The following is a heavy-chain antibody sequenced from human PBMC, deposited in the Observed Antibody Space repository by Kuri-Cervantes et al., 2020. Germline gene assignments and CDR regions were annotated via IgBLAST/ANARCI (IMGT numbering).Heavy chain of an antibody. V-gene: IGHV4-38-2*01. D-gene: IGHD2-21*01. CDR1: GYSISSGYY. CDR3: ARVGILGFAR. Sequence: SETLSLTCAVSGYSISSGYYWGWIRQPPGKGLEWIGEINHSGSTNYNPSLKSRVTISVDTSKNQFSLKLSSVTAADTAVYYCARVGILGFARWGQGTLVTVSS. CDR2: INHSGST. J-gene: IGHJ4*02.